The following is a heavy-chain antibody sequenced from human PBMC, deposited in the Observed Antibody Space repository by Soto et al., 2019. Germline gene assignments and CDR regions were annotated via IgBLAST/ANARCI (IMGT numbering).Heavy chain of an antibody. CDR1: GGSFSGYY. Sequence: SETLSLTCAVYGGSFSGYYWSWIRQPPGKGLEWIGEINHSGSTNYNPSLKSRVTISVDTSKNQFSLKLSSVTAADTAVYYCARWNCSSTSCYPYYYYYYMDVWGKGTTVTVSS. CDR2: INHSGST. V-gene: IGHV4-34*01. J-gene: IGHJ6*03. CDR3: ARWNCSSTSCYPYYYYYYMDV. D-gene: IGHD2-2*01.